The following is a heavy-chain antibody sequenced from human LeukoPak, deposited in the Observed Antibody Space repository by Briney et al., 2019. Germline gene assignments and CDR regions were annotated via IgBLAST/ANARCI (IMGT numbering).Heavy chain of an antibody. V-gene: IGHV3-74*01. Sequence: PGGSLRLSCAASGSTFSRYWMHWVRQAPWKGLVWVSRINSDGSSTSYADSVKGRFTISRDNAKNTLYLQMNSLRAEDTAVYYCARDRGSYLDYWGQGTLVSVSS. CDR1: GSTFSRYW. CDR3: ARDRGSYLDY. CDR2: INSDGSST. J-gene: IGHJ4*02. D-gene: IGHD1-26*01.